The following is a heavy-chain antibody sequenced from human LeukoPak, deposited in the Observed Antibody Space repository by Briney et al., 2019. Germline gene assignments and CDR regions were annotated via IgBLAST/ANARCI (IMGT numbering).Heavy chain of an antibody. J-gene: IGHJ6*03. CDR1: AFTFTISA. Sequence: SVTVSFKASAFTFTISAMQRVRQARGQRKGWVGWIVVGSGNTNYAQKDQERVRITRDMSTSTAYMELSSLRSEDTAVYYCAKDGRGPSMYVWGKGTTVTVSS. V-gene: IGHV1-58*02. CDR3: AKDGRGPSMYV. CDR2: IVVGSGNT.